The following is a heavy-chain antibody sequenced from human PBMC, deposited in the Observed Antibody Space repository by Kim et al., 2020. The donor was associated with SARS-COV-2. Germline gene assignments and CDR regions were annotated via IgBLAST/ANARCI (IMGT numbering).Heavy chain of an antibody. CDR1: GGSFSGYY. CDR3: ARGLLSINSYDSSGYSLFLYYYGMDV. D-gene: IGHD3-22*01. J-gene: IGHJ6*02. CDR2: INHSGST. Sequence: SETLSLTCAVYGGSFSGYYWSWIRQPPGKGLEWIGEINHSGSTNYNPSLKSRVTISVDTSKNQFSLKLSSVTAADTVVYYCARGLLSINSYDSSGYSLFLYYYGMDVWGQGTTVTVSS. V-gene: IGHV4-34*01.